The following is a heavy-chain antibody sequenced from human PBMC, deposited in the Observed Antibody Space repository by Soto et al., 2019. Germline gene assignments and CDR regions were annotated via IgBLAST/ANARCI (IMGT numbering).Heavy chain of an antibody. V-gene: IGHV3-48*01. CDR2: ISSSSSTI. J-gene: IGHJ5*02. CDR1: GFTFSSYS. D-gene: IGHD6-13*01. Sequence: EVQLVESGGGLVQPGGSLRLSCAASGFTFSSYSMNWVRQAPGKGLEWVSYISSSSSTIYYADSVKGRFTISRDNAKNSLYLKMNSLRAEDTAVYYCARHPERIAESGWFDPWGQGTLVTVSS. CDR3: ARHPERIAESGWFDP.